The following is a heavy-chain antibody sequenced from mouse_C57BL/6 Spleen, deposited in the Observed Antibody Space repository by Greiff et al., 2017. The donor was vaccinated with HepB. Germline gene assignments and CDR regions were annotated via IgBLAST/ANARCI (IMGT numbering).Heavy chain of an antibody. CDR3: ARGYDYDSGYYFDY. V-gene: IGHV5-9*01. CDR2: ISGGGGNT. CDR1: GFTFSSYT. D-gene: IGHD2-4*01. J-gene: IGHJ2*01. Sequence: EVKLMESGGGLVKPGGSLKLSCAASGFTFSSYTMSWVRQTPEKRLEWVATISGGGGNTYYPDSVKGRFTISRDNAKNTLYLQMSSLRSEDTALYYCARGYDYDSGYYFDYWGQGTTLTVSS.